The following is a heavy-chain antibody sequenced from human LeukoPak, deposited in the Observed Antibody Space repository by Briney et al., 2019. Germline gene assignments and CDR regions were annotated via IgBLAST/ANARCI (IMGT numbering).Heavy chain of an antibody. D-gene: IGHD2-15*01. V-gene: IGHV4-61*01. J-gene: IGHJ5*02. CDR2: IYYSGST. CDR1: GYSISSGYY. CDR3: ARIYCSGGSCYSGRGNWFDP. Sequence: SETLSLTCTVSGYSISSGYYWSWIRQPPGKGLEWIGYIYYSGSTNYNPSLKSRVTISVDTSKNQFSLKLSSVTAADTAVYYCARIYCSGGSCYSGRGNWFDPWGQGTLVTVSS.